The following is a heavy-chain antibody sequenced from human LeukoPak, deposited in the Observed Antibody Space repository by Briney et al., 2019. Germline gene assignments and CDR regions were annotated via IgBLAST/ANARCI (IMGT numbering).Heavy chain of an antibody. CDR3: AKKFDDYAAPDY. J-gene: IGHJ4*02. Sequence: GGSLRLSCAASGFPFSSYAMSWVRQAPGKGLEWVSAISGSGGSTYYADSVKGRFTISRDNSKNTLYLQMNSLRAEGTAVYYCAKKFDDYAAPDYWGQGTLVTVSS. CDR1: GFPFSSYA. CDR2: ISGSGGST. D-gene: IGHD4/OR15-4a*01. V-gene: IGHV3-23*01.